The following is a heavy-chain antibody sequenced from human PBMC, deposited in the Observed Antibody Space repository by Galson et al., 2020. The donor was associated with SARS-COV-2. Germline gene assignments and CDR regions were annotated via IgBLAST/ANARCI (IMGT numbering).Heavy chain of an antibody. J-gene: IGHJ4*02. D-gene: IGHD2-15*01. CDR3: ALILCYCCNCGFDY. CDR1: GFSLRTPPMC. CDR2: IDSDDDK. Sequence: SGPTMVHPTPTLTLTSKFSGFSLRTPPMCVSWIRQPPGKDLEWLALIDSDDDKYYSTSLKTRLTIYKDTSKNQVVLTMTNMDPVDTATCDCALILCYCCNCGFDYRCQGTRVTVIS. V-gene: IGHV2-70*01.